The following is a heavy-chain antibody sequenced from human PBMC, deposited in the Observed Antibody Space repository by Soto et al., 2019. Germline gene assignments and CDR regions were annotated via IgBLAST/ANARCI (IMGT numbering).Heavy chain of an antibody. CDR2: IYYSGST. CDR1: GGSISSYY. J-gene: IGHJ1*01. Sequence: ETLSLTCTVSGGSISSYYWSWIRQPPGKGLEWIGYIYYSGSTNYNPSLKSRVTISVDTSKNQFSLKLSSVTAADTAVYYCARHGHDYGDYVYFQHWGQGTLVTVSS. D-gene: IGHD4-17*01. V-gene: IGHV4-59*08. CDR3: ARHGHDYGDYVYFQH.